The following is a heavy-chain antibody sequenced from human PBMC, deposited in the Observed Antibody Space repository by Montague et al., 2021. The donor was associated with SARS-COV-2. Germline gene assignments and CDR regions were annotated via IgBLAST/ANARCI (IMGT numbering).Heavy chain of an antibody. J-gene: IGHJ6*02. CDR1: GGSISSSHW. Sequence: SETLSLTCAVSGGSISSSHWFTWVRQPQVKGLEWIGEINHSGSTNYNPXXKGRVTISVDTSKNQFSLKLSSVTAADTAVDYCARGKTVTTFYYYYYYGMDFWGQGTTVTVSS. D-gene: IGHD4-17*01. V-gene: IGHV4-4*02. CDR3: ARGKTVTTFYYYYYYGMDF. CDR2: INHSGST.